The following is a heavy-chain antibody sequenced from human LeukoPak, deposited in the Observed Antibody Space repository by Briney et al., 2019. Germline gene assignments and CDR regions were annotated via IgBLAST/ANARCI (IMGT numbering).Heavy chain of an antibody. CDR3: ARGGPIQLWLH. Sequence: PSETLSLTCAVYGGSFSGYYWSWIRQPPGKGLEWIGYIYYSGSTNYNPSLKSRVTISVDTSKNQFSLKLSSVTAADTAVYYCARGGPIQLWLHWGQGTLVTVSS. J-gene: IGHJ4*02. CDR2: IYYSGST. CDR1: GGSFSGYY. D-gene: IGHD5-18*01. V-gene: IGHV4-59*01.